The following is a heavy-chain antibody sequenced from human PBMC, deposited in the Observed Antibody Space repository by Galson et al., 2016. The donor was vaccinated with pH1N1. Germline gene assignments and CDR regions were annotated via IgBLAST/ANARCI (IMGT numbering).Heavy chain of an antibody. D-gene: IGHD3-22*01. CDR2: IYHSGST. J-gene: IGHJ4*02. CDR3: ATSLEYDNNGYVDY. Sequence: SETLSLTCAVSGGSISSSNWWSWVRQPPGKGLEWIGEIYHSGSTNYTPSPKSRVTISVDKIKNQFSLKLSSVTAADTAVYYCATSLEYDNNGYVDYWGQGTLVTVSS. CDR1: GGSISSSNW. V-gene: IGHV4-4*02.